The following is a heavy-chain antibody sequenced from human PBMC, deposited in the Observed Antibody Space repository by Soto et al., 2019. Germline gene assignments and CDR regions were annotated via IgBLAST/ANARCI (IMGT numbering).Heavy chain of an antibody. D-gene: IGHD1-26*01. CDR2: VSAYNGNT. CDR1: GFTFPSYG. Sequence: ASVKVSCKASGFTFPSYGITWVRQAPGQGLEWIGWVSAYNGNTNYAQKFQGRVTMTTDTSTSTAYMELRSLRSDDTAVYYCARDRSGATARDFDYWGQGTLVTVSS. V-gene: IGHV1-18*01. J-gene: IGHJ4*02. CDR3: ARDRSGATARDFDY.